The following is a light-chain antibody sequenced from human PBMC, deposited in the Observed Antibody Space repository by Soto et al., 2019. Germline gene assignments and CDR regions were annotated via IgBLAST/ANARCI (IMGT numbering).Light chain of an antibody. CDR3: HQYNNWPPWT. V-gene: IGKV3-15*01. J-gene: IGKJ1*01. CDR1: QSLSIN. CDR2: RAS. Sequence: EIVMTQSPATLSVSPVESATLSFTASQSLSINLAWYQQKPGQAPRLLIYRASTRASGVPARFSGSGSGTEFTLAISSLQSEDFAVYYCHQYNNWPPWTFGPGTKVDIK.